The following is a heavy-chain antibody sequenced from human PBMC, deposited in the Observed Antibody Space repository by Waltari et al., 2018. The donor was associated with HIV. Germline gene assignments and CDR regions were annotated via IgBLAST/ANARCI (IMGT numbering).Heavy chain of an antibody. CDR3: AKGARITIVGVVTKGP. V-gene: IGHV3-30*18. Sequence: QVQLVESGGGVVQPGRSLRLSCAASGFTFSSYGMHWVRQAPGKGLEWVAVISYDGSNKYYSDALKGRVTRSRDKSKNTLDLQWNSLGAEDTAVYYCAKGARITIVGVVTKGPWGQGTLVTVSA. CDR1: GFTFSSYG. D-gene: IGHD3-3*01. CDR2: ISYDGSNK. J-gene: IGHJ5*02.